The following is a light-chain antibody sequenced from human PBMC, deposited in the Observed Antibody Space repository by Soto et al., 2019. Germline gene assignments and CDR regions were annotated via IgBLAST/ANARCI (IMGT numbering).Light chain of an antibody. V-gene: IGKV3-20*01. CDR2: GAS. CDR3: QQYGRSPWT. J-gene: IGKJ1*01. Sequence: ETVLTQSPVTLSLSPGERATLSCRASQSVSSYLAWYQQKPGQAPRLLIYGASSRATGIPDRFSGSGSGTDFILTISRLEPEDFAVFYCQQYGRSPWTFGQGTKVDIK. CDR1: QSVSSY.